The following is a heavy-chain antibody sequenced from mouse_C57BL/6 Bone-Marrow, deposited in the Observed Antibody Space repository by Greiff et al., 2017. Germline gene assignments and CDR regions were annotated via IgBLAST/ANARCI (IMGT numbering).Heavy chain of an antibody. CDR3: ASTLGFPFAY. CDR1: GFSLTSYG. D-gene: IGHD3-1*01. V-gene: IGHV2-6*01. Sequence: LQESGPGLVASSPSLSITCTVSGFSLTSYGVDWVRQSPGKGLEWLGVIWGVGSTNYNSALKSRLSISKDNSKSQVFLKMNSLQTDDTAMYYCASTLGFPFAYWGQGTLVTVSA. CDR2: IWGVGST. J-gene: IGHJ3*01.